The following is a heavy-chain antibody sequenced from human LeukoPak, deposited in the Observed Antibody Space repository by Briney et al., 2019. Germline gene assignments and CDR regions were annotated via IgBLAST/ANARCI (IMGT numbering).Heavy chain of an antibody. CDR3: ARARYIVVVPAAPYYYYYMDV. V-gene: IGHV1-69*13. CDR1: GGTFSSCA. J-gene: IGHJ6*03. CDR2: IFPIFGTA. D-gene: IGHD2-2*01. Sequence: AVKVSCKDSGGTFSSCAISWVRQAPGQGGEWMGGIFPIFGTANYTQKFQGRVTITADESTSTAYMELSSLRSEDTAVYYCARARYIVVVPAAPYYYYYMDVWGKETTVTVSS.